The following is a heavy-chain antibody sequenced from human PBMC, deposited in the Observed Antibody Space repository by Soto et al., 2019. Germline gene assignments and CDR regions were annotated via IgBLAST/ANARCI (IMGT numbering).Heavy chain of an antibody. D-gene: IGHD3-22*01. CDR1: GFTFSDYY. V-gene: IGHV3-11*01. CDR3: ARDLGYYDSSGYFDY. Sequence: QVQLVESGGGLVKPGGSLRLSCAASGFTFSDYYVSWLRQAPGKGLEWISYISSSGSIIYYADSVKGRLTISRDNAKNSLYLQMNSLRAEDTAVYYCARDLGYYDSSGYFDYWGQGTLVTVSS. CDR2: ISSSGSII. J-gene: IGHJ4*02.